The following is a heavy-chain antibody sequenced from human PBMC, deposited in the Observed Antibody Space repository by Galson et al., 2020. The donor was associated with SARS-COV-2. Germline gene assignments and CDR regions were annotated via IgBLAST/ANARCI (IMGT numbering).Heavy chain of an antibody. Sequence: GESLKISCKGSGYTFTNHWIAWVRQMPGKGLEWMGIIFPGDSDIRYSPSFEGQVTISADKSTSTAYLQWSSLKASDTAMYYCARRQSRSSKYGMDVWGQGTTVTVYS. CDR1: GYTFTNHW. CDR2: IFPGDSDI. CDR3: ARRQSRSSKYGMDV. J-gene: IGHJ6*02. V-gene: IGHV5-51*01. D-gene: IGHD3-10*01.